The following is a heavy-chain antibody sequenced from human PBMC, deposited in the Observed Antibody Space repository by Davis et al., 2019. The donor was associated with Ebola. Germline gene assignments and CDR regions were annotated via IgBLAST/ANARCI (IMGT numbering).Heavy chain of an antibody. CDR2: IKSETDGGII. CDR1: GFTFRNIR. J-gene: IGHJ5*02. CDR3: STDFEGAGGHRFDH. V-gene: IGHV3-15*01. Sequence: GESLKISCATSGFTFRNIRMNWLRQAPGNRPEWVARIKSETDGGIIDYAGPVKGRFTISRDDSQSTLYLQLNSLKSEDTAVYYCSTDFEGAGGHRFDHWGQGTQVTVSS. D-gene: IGHD2-8*02.